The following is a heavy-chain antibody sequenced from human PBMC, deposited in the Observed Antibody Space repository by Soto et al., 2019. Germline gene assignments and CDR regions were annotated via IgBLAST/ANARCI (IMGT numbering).Heavy chain of an antibody. V-gene: IGHV1-58*01. Sequence: QMQLVQSGPEVKKPGTSVKVSCKASGFTFTSSAVPWVRQARGQRLEWIGWIVVGSGNTNYAQKFQERVTITRDMSTSTAYMELSSLGSEDTAVYYCAAVPNYYILTGPRGMDVWGQGTTVTVSS. CDR2: IVVGSGNT. J-gene: IGHJ6*02. D-gene: IGHD3-9*01. CDR1: GFTFTSSA. CDR3: AAVPNYYILTGPRGMDV.